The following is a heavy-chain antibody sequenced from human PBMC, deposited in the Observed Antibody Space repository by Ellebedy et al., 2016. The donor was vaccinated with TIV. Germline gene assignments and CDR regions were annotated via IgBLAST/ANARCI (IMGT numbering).Heavy chain of an antibody. J-gene: IGHJ4*02. CDR1: GFTVSSNY. V-gene: IGHV3-53*01. Sequence: ESLKISXAASGFTVSSNYMSCVRQAPGKGLEWVSVIYSNGGTYYADSVKGRFTISRDTSKNTLFLQMNSLRADDTALYYCAKEREEIVPAAHFDHWGRGTLVTVSS. D-gene: IGHD2-2*01. CDR3: AKEREEIVPAAHFDH. CDR2: IYSNGGT.